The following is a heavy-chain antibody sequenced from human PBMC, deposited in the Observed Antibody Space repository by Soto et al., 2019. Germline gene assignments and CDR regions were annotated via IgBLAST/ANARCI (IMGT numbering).Heavy chain of an antibody. J-gene: IGHJ6*02. CDR2: ISGSGGST. CDR1: GFTFSSYA. V-gene: IGHV3-23*01. D-gene: IGHD3-16*02. Sequence: GSLGLSCAASGFTFSSYAMSWVRQAPGKGLEWVSAISGSGGSTYYADSVKGRFTIPRDNSKNTLYLQMNSLRAEDTAVYYCARCLDYVWGSYRVDYYYYGMDVWGQGTTVTVSS. CDR3: ARCLDYVWGSYRVDYYYYGMDV.